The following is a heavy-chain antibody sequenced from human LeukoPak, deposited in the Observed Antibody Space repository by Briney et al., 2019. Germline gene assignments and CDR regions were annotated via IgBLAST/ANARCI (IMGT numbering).Heavy chain of an antibody. CDR3: AKDAAGADDY. J-gene: IGHJ4*02. CDR2: ISYDGSNK. D-gene: IGHD2-15*01. CDR1: GFTFSSYG. V-gene: IGHV3-30*18. Sequence: GRSLRLSCAASGFTFSSYGMHGVRQAPGKGLEWGAVISYDGSNKYYAASVKGRFTISRDNSKNTLYLQMNSLRAEDTAVYYCAKDAAGADDYWGQGTLVTVSS.